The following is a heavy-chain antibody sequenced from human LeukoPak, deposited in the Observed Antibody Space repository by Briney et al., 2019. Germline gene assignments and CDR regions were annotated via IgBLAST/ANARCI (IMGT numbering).Heavy chain of an antibody. CDR3: ARDGAPPDAFDI. Sequence: ASVKVSCKASGYTFTGYYMHWVRQAPGQGLEWMGWINPDSGGTNSAQKFQGRVTMTRDTSISTAYMELTSLRSDDTAVYYCARDGAPPDAFDIWGQGTMVIVSS. J-gene: IGHJ3*02. CDR2: INPDSGGT. D-gene: IGHD3-16*01. V-gene: IGHV1-2*02. CDR1: GYTFTGYY.